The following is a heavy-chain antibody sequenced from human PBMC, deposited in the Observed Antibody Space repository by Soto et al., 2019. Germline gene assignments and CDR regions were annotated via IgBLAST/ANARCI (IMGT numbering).Heavy chain of an antibody. CDR3: AREVFHYDILTGYYSTWFDP. D-gene: IGHD3-9*01. CDR2: MNPNSGNT. V-gene: IGHV1-8*01. Sequence: ASVKVSCKASGYTFTSYDINWVRQATGQGLEWMGWMNPNSGNTGYAQKFQGRVTMTRNTSISTAYMELSSLRSEDTAVYYCAREVFHYDILTGYYSTWFDPWGQGTLVTPPQ. CDR1: GYTFTSYD. J-gene: IGHJ5*02.